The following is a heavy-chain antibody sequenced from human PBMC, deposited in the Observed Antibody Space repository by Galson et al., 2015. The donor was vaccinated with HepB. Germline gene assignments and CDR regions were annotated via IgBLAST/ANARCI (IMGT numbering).Heavy chain of an antibody. CDR1: GCTFSSYA. V-gene: IGHV1-69*04. CDR2: IIPILGIA. CDR3: AREGAMEQDYYYYMDV. D-gene: IGHD2-2*01. J-gene: IGHJ6*03. Sequence: SVKVSCRASGCTFSSYAVHWVRQAPGQGLEWMGRIIPILGIANYAQKFQGRVTITADKSTSTAYMELSSLRSEDTAVYYCAREGAMEQDYYYYMDVWGKGTTVTVSS.